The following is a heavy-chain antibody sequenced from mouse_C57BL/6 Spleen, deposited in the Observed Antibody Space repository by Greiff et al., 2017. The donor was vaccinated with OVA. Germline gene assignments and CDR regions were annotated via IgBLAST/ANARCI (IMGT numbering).Heavy chain of an antibody. CDR3: AREALNWDYFDY. Sequence: QVQLQQSGPELVKPGASVKISCKASGYAFSSSWMNWVKQRPGKGLEWIGRIYPGDGDTNYNGKFKGKATLTADKSSSTAYMQLSSLTSEDSAVYFCAREALNWDYFDYWGQGTTLTVSS. V-gene: IGHV1-82*01. CDR1: GYAFSSSW. CDR2: IYPGDGDT. J-gene: IGHJ2*01. D-gene: IGHD4-1*01.